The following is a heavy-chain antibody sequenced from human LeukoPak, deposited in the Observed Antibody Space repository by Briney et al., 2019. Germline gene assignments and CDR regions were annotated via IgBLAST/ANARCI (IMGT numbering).Heavy chain of an antibody. CDR3: ASTSGYCSGGNCYSAFDY. Sequence: SETLSLTCTVSGGSVSTYYWNWIRQPPGKGLEWIGYIYYSGSTNYNPSLKSRLTISVDTSNNQFSLELGSVTAADTAVYYCASTSGYCSGGNCYSAFDYWGQGTLVTVSS. J-gene: IGHJ4*02. CDR1: GGSVSTYY. D-gene: IGHD2-15*01. V-gene: IGHV4-59*02. CDR2: IYYSGST.